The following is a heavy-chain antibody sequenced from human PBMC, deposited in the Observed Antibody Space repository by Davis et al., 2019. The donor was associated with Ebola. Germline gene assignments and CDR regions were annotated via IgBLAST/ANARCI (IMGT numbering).Heavy chain of an antibody. J-gene: IGHJ3*02. CDR2: TSSVSYYI. CDR1: GFTFSTYS. D-gene: IGHD3-22*01. Sequence: GGSLRLSCAASGFTFSTYSMNWVRQAPGKRLEWDSSTSSVSYYIYYADSLKGRFTISRDNAKNSLYLQMNSLRAEDTAVYHCARGGYYDTSGYSHDAFDIWGQGTMVTVSS. V-gene: IGHV3-21*01. CDR3: ARGGYYDTSGYSHDAFDI.